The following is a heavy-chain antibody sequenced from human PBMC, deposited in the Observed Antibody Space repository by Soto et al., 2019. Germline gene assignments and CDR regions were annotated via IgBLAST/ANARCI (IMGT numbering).Heavy chain of an antibody. Sequence: GGSLRLSCAASGFTFSSYWMHWVRQSPGKGLVWVSRMNEDGGTTDYADSVKGRFTISRDNAKNTLYLQMNSLRVEDTAVYYCASDLSGRADVWGQGTTVTSP. D-gene: IGHD3-10*01. J-gene: IGHJ6*02. V-gene: IGHV3-74*01. CDR3: ASDLSGRADV. CDR2: MNEDGGTT. CDR1: GFTFSSYW.